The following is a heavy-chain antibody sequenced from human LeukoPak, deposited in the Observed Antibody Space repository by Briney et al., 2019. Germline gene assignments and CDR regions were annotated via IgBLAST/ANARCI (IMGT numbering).Heavy chain of an antibody. V-gene: IGHV3-21*01. Sequence: GGSLRLSCAASGFTFSSYSMNWVRQAPGKGLEWVSSISSSGSYIYYADLVKGRFTISRDNAKNSLYLQMNSLRAEDTAVYYCARDLSCSSTSCYIYYYYGMDVWGQGTTVTVSS. J-gene: IGHJ6*02. CDR2: ISSSGSYI. CDR3: ARDLSCSSTSCYIYYYYGMDV. D-gene: IGHD2-2*02. CDR1: GFTFSSYS.